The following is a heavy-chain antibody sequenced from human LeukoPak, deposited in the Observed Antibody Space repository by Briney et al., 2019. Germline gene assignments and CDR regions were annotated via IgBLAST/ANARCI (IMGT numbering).Heavy chain of an antibody. Sequence: GGSLRPSCAASGFTFISNYMSWVRQAQGKGREWVSVIFSGGSTYYTDSLKGRFTISRDNSKNTLYLQMNSLRAEDTAVYYCARDKWGAVAGLDYWGQGTLVTVSS. V-gene: IGHV3-53*01. CDR1: GFTFISNY. J-gene: IGHJ4*02. D-gene: IGHD6-19*01. CDR2: IFSGGST. CDR3: ARDKWGAVAGLDY.